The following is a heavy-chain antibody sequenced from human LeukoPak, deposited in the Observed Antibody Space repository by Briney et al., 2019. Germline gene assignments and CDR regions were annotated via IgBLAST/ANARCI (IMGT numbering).Heavy chain of an antibody. CDR2: IYYSGST. D-gene: IGHD5-18*01. J-gene: IGHJ4*02. V-gene: IGHV4-39*01. CDR1: GGSISSSSYC. Sequence: SETLSLTCTVSGGSISSSSYCWGWIRQHPGKGLEWIGSIYYSGSTYYNSSLKSRVTISVDTSKNQFSLKLSSVTAADTAVYYCASLRERSYYTRGFDYWGQGSLVTVSS. CDR3: ASLRERSYYTRGFDY.